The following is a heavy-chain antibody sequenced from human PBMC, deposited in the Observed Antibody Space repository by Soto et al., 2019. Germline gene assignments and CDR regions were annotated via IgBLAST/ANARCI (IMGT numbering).Heavy chain of an antibody. J-gene: IGHJ4*02. D-gene: IGHD1-1*01. CDR2: TRNKANSYTT. CDR1: GFTFSDYY. V-gene: IGHV3-72*01. Sequence: LRLSCAASGFTFSDYYMDWVRQLPGKGLEWVGRTRNKANSYTTEYAPSVKGRFTISRHDSEDSMYLQMNSLKTEDTAVYYWARGTAGSNDFWGQGALVTVSS. CDR3: ARGTAGSNDF.